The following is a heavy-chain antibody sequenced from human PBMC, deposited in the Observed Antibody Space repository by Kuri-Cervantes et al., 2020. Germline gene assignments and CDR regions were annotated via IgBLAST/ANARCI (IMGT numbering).Heavy chain of an antibody. CDR2: IGART. CDR1: GFTFDDYA. J-gene: IGHJ4*02. CDR3: AKSLWFGELFPHYFDS. V-gene: IGHV3-23*01. Sequence: GGSLRLSCAASGFTFDDYAMHWVRQAPGKGLEWVSSIGARTYYTDSVRGRFVISRDNSNSTLYLQMNSLSAEDTAIYYCAKSLWFGELFPHYFDSWGQGTLVTVSS. D-gene: IGHD3-10*01.